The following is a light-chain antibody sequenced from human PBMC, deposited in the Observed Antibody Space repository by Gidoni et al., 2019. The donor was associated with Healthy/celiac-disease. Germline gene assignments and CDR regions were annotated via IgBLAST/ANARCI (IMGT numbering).Light chain of an antibody. CDR2: DTS. Sequence: QAVVTQEPSLTVSPGGTVTLTCGSSTGAVASGHYPYWFQQKPGQAPRTLIYDTSNKHSWTPAQFSGSLLGGKAALTLSGAQPEDEAEYYCLLSYSGARLGVFGTGTKVTVL. CDR1: TGAVASGHY. V-gene: IGLV7-46*01. CDR3: LLSYSGARLGV. J-gene: IGLJ1*01.